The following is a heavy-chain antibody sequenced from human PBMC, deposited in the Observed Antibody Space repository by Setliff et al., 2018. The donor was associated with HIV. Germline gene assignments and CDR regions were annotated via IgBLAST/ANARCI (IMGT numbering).Heavy chain of an antibody. D-gene: IGHD1-26*01. CDR1: GGSINSGSYY. J-gene: IGHJ3*02. CDR2: IYTSGST. V-gene: IGHV4-61*09. Sequence: PSETLSLTCTVSGGSINSGSYYVSWIRQPAGKGLEWIGHIYTSGSTNYNPSLKSRVTISVDTSKTQFSLRLNSLTATDTALYYCARAPVGATGLYAFDICGPGPVVTVSS. CDR3: ARAPVGATGLYAFDI.